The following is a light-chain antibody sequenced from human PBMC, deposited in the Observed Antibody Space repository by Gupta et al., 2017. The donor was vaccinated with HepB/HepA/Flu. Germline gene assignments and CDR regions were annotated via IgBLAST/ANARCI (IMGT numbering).Light chain of an antibody. CDR1: QSVSTY. Sequence: DIVLTQSPGTLSLSPGERATLSCRASQSVSTYLAWYQQKPGQAPRLLIYAASSRATGIPDRFSGSGSGTDFTLSISRLEPEDFAVYYCQQYGSSPQNTFGQGTKLEI. V-gene: IGKV3-20*01. CDR3: QQYGSSPQNT. CDR2: AAS. J-gene: IGKJ2*01.